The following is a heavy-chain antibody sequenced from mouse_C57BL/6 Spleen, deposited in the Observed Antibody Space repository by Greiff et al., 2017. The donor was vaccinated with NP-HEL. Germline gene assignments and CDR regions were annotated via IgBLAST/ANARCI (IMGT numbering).Heavy chain of an antibody. Sequence: QVQLQQPGAELVKPGASVKLSCKASGYTFTSYWMQWVKQRPGQGLEWIGEIAPSDSYTNYNQKFKGKATLTVDTSSSTAYMQLSSLTSEDSAVYYCARSYDGYSDYWGQGTTLTVSS. CDR2: IAPSDSYT. CDR1: GYTFTSYW. V-gene: IGHV1-50*01. CDR3: ARSYDGYSDY. J-gene: IGHJ2*01. D-gene: IGHD2-3*01.